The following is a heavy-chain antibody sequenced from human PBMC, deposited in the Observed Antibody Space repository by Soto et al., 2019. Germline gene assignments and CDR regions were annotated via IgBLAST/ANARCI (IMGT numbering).Heavy chain of an antibody. Sequence: PSETLSLTCTVSGGSISSGDYYWSWIRQPPGKGLEWIGYIYYSGSTYYNPSLKSRVTISVDTSKNQFSLKLTSVTAADTAVYYCARVYDYPGVFDSWGQGIPVTVSS. D-gene: IGHD3-16*01. V-gene: IGHV4-30-4*01. CDR1: GGSISSGDYY. J-gene: IGHJ4*02. CDR2: IYYSGST. CDR3: ARVYDYPGVFDS.